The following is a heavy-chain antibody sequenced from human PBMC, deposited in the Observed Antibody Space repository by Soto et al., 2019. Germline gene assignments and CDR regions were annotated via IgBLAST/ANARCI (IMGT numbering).Heavy chain of an antibody. CDR1: GYTFTSHD. V-gene: IGHV1-8*01. CDR3: ASDMSTM. Sequence: QLQLVQSGAEVKKPGASVKVSCKASGYTFTSHDINWMRQATGQGLEWMGWMNTNSGHTNYAQKFQGRVTMTRDTAISTAYMELTNRRSEDTGIYYCASDMSTMWGQGTLVTVSS. J-gene: IGHJ4*02. CDR2: MNTNSGHT. D-gene: IGHD2-2*01.